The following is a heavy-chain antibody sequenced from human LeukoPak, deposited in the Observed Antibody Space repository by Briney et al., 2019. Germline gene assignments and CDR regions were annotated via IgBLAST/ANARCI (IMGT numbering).Heavy chain of an antibody. D-gene: IGHD3-22*01. V-gene: IGHV1-2*02. CDR1: GYTFTGYY. CDR2: IKADSGDT. Sequence: ASVKVSCKASGYTFTGYYMHGVRQAPGQGLEWMGWIKADSGDTNYAQRFQGRVTMTRDTSISTVYMDLSRLRSDDTAVYHCATSGYPYNAFDIWGQGTMVTVSS. CDR3: ATSGYPYNAFDI. J-gene: IGHJ3*02.